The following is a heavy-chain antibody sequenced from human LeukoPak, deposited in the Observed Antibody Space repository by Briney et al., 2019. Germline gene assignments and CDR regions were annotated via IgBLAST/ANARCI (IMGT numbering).Heavy chain of an antibody. CDR2: INPEGSEK. CDR1: GLTFSSSW. V-gene: IGHV3-7*01. D-gene: IGHD5-18*01. CDR3: ARDLAYSRLDY. Sequence: GGSLRLSCAVSGLTFSSSWMDWVRQAPGKGLEWVARINPEGSEKYSADSVKGRFTISRDNAKNSLYLQMDSLRVEDTAFYYCARDLAYSRLDYWGQGRLVTVSS. J-gene: IGHJ4*02.